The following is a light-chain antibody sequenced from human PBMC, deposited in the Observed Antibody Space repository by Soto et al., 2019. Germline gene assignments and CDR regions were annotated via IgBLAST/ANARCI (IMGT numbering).Light chain of an antibody. CDR3: QQYHTYWT. CDR1: QSINSW. J-gene: IGKJ1*01. V-gene: IGKV1-5*01. Sequence: DIQMTQSPSTLSASVGDRVTITCRASQSINSWLVWYQQKPGKAPNLLIYDASDLESGVPSRFSGSGSGTEFTLTISGLQPDDFATYYCQQYHTYWTFGQGTKVEIK. CDR2: DAS.